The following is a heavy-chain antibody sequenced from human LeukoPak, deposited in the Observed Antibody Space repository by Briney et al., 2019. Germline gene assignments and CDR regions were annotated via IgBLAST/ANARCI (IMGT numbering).Heavy chain of an antibody. J-gene: IGHJ3*02. CDR1: GGSFSGYY. D-gene: IGHD3-10*01. Sequence: SETLSLTCAVYGGSFSGYYWSWIRQPPGKGLEWIGYIYYSGSTNYNPSLKSRVTISVDTSKNQFSLKLSSVTAADTAVYYCARIHYTHYYGSGSYHAFDIWGQGTMVTVSS. CDR2: IYYSGST. CDR3: ARIHYTHYYGSGSYHAFDI. V-gene: IGHV4-59*01.